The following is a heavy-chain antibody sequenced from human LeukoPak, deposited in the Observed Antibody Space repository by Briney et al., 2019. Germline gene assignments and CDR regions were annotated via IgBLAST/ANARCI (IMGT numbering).Heavy chain of an antibody. J-gene: IGHJ4*02. D-gene: IGHD4-17*01. V-gene: IGHV3-21*01. CDR2: ISSSSLYI. Sequence: GGSLRLSCAGSGFTFSSYSMNGVRQAPGKGLEWVSSISSSSLYIYYADSVKSRFTISRDNAKNSLYLQMISLRAEDMAVYYCARDLWGTTVTTDYFDSWGQGTLVTVSS. CDR3: ARDLWGTTVTTDYFDS. CDR1: GFTFSSYS.